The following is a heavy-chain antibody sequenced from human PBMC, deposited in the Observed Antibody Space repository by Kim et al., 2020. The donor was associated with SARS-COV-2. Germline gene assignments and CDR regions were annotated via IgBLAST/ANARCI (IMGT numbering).Heavy chain of an antibody. CDR3: ASSTMIVVGGRAFDI. D-gene: IGHD3-22*01. Sequence: LKSRVTRSVDTSKNQFSLKLSSVTAADTAVYYCASSTMIVVGGRAFDIWGQGTMVTVSS. J-gene: IGHJ3*02. V-gene: IGHV4-31*02.